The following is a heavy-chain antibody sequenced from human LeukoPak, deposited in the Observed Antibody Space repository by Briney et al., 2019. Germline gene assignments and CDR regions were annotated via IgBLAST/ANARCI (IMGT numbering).Heavy chain of an antibody. CDR3: ARDTGDNFDY. J-gene: IGHJ4*02. Sequence: GGSLRLSCAASGFTFSNYWMSLVRQAPGKGLEWVANIKQDASENYYVDSVKGRFTISRDNAKNSLYLQMNNLRAEDTAVYYCARDTGDNFDYGGRGTLVTVSS. D-gene: IGHD4-17*01. CDR2: IKQDASEN. V-gene: IGHV3-7*01. CDR1: GFTFSNYW.